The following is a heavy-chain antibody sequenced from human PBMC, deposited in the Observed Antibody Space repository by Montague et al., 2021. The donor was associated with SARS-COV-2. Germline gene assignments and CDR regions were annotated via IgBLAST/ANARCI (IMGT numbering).Heavy chain of an antibody. V-gene: IGHV3-30*03. D-gene: IGHD5-18*01. J-gene: IGHJ4*02. CDR1: GFTFSSYA. Sequence: SLRLSLSASGFTFSSYALHWVRQAPGKGPEWVAVISYNGRKTQYGDSVKGRATISRDNSKNTLYLQVNSLRTDDTGVYYCAREPKSVGYSYGYTFFEYWGQGSLVTVSS. CDR3: AREPKSVGYSYGYTFFEY. CDR2: ISYNGRKT.